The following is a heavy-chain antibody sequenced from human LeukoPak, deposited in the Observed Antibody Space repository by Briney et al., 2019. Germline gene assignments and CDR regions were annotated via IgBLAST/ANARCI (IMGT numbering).Heavy chain of an antibody. Sequence: ASVKVSCKTSRYTFTGYYMHWVRQAPGQGLEWMGWINPNSGGINYAQKFQGRVTMTSDTSISTAYMELSRLRSDDTAVYYCARVGLGSCSSTTCYGRAFDIWGQGTMVTVFS. V-gene: IGHV1-2*02. D-gene: IGHD2-2*01. J-gene: IGHJ3*02. CDR2: INPNSGGI. CDR3: ARVGLGSCSSTTCYGRAFDI. CDR1: RYTFTGYY.